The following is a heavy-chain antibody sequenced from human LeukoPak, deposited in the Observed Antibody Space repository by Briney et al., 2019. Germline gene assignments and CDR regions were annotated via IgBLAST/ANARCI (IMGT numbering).Heavy chain of an antibody. V-gene: IGHV1-2*02. J-gene: IGHJ4*02. CDR3: ARALYSYGFFDY. Sequence: GASVKVSCKASGYTFTGYYMHWVRQAPGQGLEWMGWINPNSGGTNYAQKFQGRVTMTRDTSISTAYMELRSLRSDDTAVYYCARALYSYGFFDYWGQGTLVTVSS. CDR1: GYTFTGYY. D-gene: IGHD5-18*01. CDR2: INPNSGGT.